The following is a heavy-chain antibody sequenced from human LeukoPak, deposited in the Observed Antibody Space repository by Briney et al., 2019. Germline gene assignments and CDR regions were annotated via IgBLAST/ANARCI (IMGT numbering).Heavy chain of an antibody. CDR2: IIPIFGTT. CDR1: GGTFSSHA. D-gene: IGHD5-12*01. V-gene: IGHV1-69*05. J-gene: IGHJ4*02. Sequence: SVKVSCKASGGTFSSHAISWVRQAPGQGLEWVGGIIPIFGTTNYAQKFQGRVTITTGESASTGYMELRSLRSDDTAVYYCARGDGGYDYGFDNWGQGTLVTVSS. CDR3: ARGDGGYDYGFDN.